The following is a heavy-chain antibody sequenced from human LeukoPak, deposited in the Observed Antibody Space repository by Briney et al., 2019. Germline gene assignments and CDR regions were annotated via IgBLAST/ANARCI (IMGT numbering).Heavy chain of an antibody. CDR3: ARASSGYSGYDSPCFDY. CDR2: INPNSGGT. Sequence: ASVKVSCKASGYTFTGYYMHWVRQAPGQGLEWMGWINPNSGGTNYAQKFQGWVTMTRDTSISTAYMELSRLRSDDTAVYYCARASSGYSGYDSPCFDYWGQGTLVTVSS. D-gene: IGHD5-12*01. CDR1: GYTFTGYY. J-gene: IGHJ4*02. V-gene: IGHV1-2*04.